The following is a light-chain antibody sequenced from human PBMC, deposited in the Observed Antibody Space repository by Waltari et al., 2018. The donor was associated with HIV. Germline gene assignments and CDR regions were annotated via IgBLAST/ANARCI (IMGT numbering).Light chain of an antibody. V-gene: IGKV3-15*01. CDR3: QQYNSRPPLT. Sequence: IVMTQSPATLSVSPRDRSNLSCRASQSVTNNLAWYQQKPGQAPRLLIFGASARASGVPARFSASGSGTEFTLTISSLQPEDSAVYYCQQYNSRPPLTFGQGTRVEIK. CDR2: GAS. J-gene: IGKJ5*01. CDR1: QSVTNN.